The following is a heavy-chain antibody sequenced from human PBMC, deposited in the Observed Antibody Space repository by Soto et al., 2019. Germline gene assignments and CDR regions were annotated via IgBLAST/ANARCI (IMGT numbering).Heavy chain of an antibody. Sequence: GGSLRLSCAASGFTFSSYAMHWVRQAPGKGLEWVAVISYDGSNKYYADSVKGRFTISRDNSKNTLYLQMNSLRAEDTAVYYCARAAYSSSWYGDYWGQGTLVTVSS. CDR2: ISYDGSNK. J-gene: IGHJ4*02. CDR3: ARAAYSSSWYGDY. D-gene: IGHD6-13*01. CDR1: GFTFSSYA. V-gene: IGHV3-30-3*01.